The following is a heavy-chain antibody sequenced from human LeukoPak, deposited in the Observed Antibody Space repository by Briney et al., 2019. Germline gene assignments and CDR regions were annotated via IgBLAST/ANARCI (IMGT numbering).Heavy chain of an antibody. CDR3: TKDQTRIVGATNSFDY. CDR2: ISWNSGSI. J-gene: IGHJ4*02. CDR1: GFTFDNYA. Sequence: GRSLRLSCAASGFTFDNYAMHWVRQAPGKGLEWVSGISWNSGSIGYADPVKGRFTISRDNAKNSLYLQMNSLRAEDTALYYCTKDQTRIVGATNSFDYWGQGTLVTVSS. D-gene: IGHD1-26*01. V-gene: IGHV3-9*01.